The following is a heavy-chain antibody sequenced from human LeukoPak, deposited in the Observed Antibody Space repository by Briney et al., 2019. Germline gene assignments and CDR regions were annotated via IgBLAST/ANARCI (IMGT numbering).Heavy chain of an antibody. Sequence: ASVKVSCKASGGTFSSYAISWVRQAPGQGLEWMGGIIPIFGTANYAQKFQGRVTITADESTSTAYMELSSLRSEDTAVYYCARVTVVGSYYYYGMDVWGQGTTVTVSS. J-gene: IGHJ6*02. CDR3: ARVTVVGSYYYYGMDV. CDR1: GGTFSSYA. V-gene: IGHV1-69*13. D-gene: IGHD4-23*01. CDR2: IIPIFGTA.